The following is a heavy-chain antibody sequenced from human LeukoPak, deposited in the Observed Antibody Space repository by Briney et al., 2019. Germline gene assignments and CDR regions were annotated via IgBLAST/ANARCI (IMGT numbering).Heavy chain of an antibody. D-gene: IGHD2-15*01. CDR1: GFTFSSYA. V-gene: IGHV3-23*01. Sequence: GGSLRLSCAASGFTFSSYAMTWVRQAPGKGLEWVSGISNSGDATYSADSVKGRFTVSRDNAKNSLLLQMSSLRVEDTALYFCARGYSRAAFDIWGPGTLITVSS. CDR3: ARGYSRAAFDI. J-gene: IGHJ3*02. CDR2: ISNSGDAT.